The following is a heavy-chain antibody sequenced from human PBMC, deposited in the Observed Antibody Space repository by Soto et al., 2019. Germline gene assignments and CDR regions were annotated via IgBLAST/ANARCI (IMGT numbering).Heavy chain of an antibody. J-gene: IGHJ6*02. CDR1: GFTFSSYA. D-gene: IGHD3-16*01. V-gene: IGHV3-30-3*01. CDR2: ISYDGSNK. CDR3: ARDVSPGEPLYYGMAV. Sequence: QVQLVESGGGVVQPGRSLRLSCAASGFTFSSYAMHWVRQAPGKGLEWVAVISYDGSNKYYADSVKGRFTISRDNSKNTLYLQMNSLRAEDTAVYYCARDVSPGEPLYYGMAVWGQGTTVTVSS.